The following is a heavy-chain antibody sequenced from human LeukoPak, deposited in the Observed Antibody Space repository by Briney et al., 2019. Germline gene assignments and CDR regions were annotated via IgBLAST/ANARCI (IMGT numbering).Heavy chain of an antibody. CDR2: IYYSGST. CDR3: ARDLIYFDY. V-gene: IGHV4-59*12. Sequence: PSETLSLTCTVSGGSISSYYWSWIRQPPGKGLEWIGYIYYSGSTNYNPSLKSRVTISVDTSKNQFSLKLSSVTAADTAVYYCARDLIYFDYWGQGTLVTVSS. CDR1: GGSISSYY. J-gene: IGHJ4*02.